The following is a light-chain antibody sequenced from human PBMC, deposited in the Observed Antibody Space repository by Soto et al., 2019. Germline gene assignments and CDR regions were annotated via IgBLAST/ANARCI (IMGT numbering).Light chain of an antibody. CDR1: STDVGTYSY. CDR3: NSYTTNSNRV. V-gene: IGLV2-14*01. CDR2: VVS. J-gene: IGLJ1*01. Sequence: QSALTQPASVSGSPGQSITISCTGTSTDVGTYSYVSWYQKHPGKAPKLLIYVVSNRPSGVSNRFSGSKSGNTASLTISGLQAEDEADYYCNSYTTNSNRVFGTGTKLTVL.